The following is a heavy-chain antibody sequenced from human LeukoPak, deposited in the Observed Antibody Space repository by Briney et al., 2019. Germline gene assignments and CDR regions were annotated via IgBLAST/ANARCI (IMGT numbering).Heavy chain of an antibody. J-gene: IGHJ4*02. CDR1: GFTFSSYW. D-gene: IGHD2-21*01. Sequence: GGSLRLSCAVSGFTFSSYWMSWVRQAPGKGLEWVANIKQDGSETYYVDSVKGRFTISRDNAKNSLYLQMNSLRAEDTAVYYCANVGGDADYWGQGTLVTVSS. CDR2: IKQDGSET. V-gene: IGHV3-7*01. CDR3: ANVGGDADY.